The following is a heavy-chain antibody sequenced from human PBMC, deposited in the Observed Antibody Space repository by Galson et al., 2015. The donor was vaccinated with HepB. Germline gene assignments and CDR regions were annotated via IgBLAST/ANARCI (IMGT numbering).Heavy chain of an antibody. CDR1: GGSISSYY. CDR3: ARNTFFWNGGYNWFDP. V-gene: IGHV4-59*01. J-gene: IGHJ5*02. D-gene: IGHD1-1*01. CDR2: IYYSGST. Sequence: ETLSLTCTVSGGSISSYYWSWIRQPPGKGLEWIGYIYYSGSTNYNPSLKSRVTISVDTSKNQFSLKLSSVTAADTAVYYCARNTFFWNGGYNWFDPWGQGTLVTVSS.